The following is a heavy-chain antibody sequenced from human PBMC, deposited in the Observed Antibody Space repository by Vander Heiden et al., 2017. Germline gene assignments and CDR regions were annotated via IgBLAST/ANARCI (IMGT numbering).Heavy chain of an antibody. J-gene: IGHJ4*02. CDR2: IRDSGTST. V-gene: IGHV3-23*01. CDR3: AKVPRTHQYRFDY. Sequence: EVQLLESGGGWVQPGGSLILSCTAYGFTFRRHPMSWVRQAPGKGREWVSAIRDSGTSTYYADSVKGRFTISRDNSKNTLYLQMNRLRADDTAVYYCAKVPRTHQYRFDYWGQGTLVTVSS. CDR1: GFTFRRHP. D-gene: IGHD3-16*02.